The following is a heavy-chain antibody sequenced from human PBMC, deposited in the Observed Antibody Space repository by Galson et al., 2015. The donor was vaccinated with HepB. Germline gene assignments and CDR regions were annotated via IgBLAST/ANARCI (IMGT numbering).Heavy chain of an antibody. CDR2: MDGKGVTI. CDR1: GFTFSSYT. D-gene: IGHD2-21*01. CDR3: AKTLWGLRDYFDY. V-gene: IGHV3-23*01. J-gene: IGHJ4*02. Sequence: SLRLSCAASGFTFSSYTMNWVRQAPGRGLEWVSGMDGKGVTIYYADSVEGRFTISRDNSKNTPYLQMNSLRADDTAVYYCAKTLWGLRDYFDYWGQGTLVTVSA.